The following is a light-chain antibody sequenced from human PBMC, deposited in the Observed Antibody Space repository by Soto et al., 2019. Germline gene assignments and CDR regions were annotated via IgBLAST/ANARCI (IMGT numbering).Light chain of an antibody. CDR2: AAY. CDR1: QSVGNY. V-gene: IGKV1-39*01. Sequence: DIQMTQSPSSLSASVGDRVTITCRASQSVGNYLNWYQQKPGKAPKLLIYAAYSLLSGVPSRFSGSASGTAFTLTISSLQPEDCATYYCQQSRSFPHTFGQGTNLEIK. CDR3: QQSRSFPHT. J-gene: IGKJ2*01.